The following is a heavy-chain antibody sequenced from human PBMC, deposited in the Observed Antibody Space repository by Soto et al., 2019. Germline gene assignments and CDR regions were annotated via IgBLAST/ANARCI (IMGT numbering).Heavy chain of an antibody. D-gene: IGHD4-17*01. V-gene: IGHV1-8*01. J-gene: IGHJ5*02. CDR2: MNPNSGNT. CDR1: GYTFPRYD. CDR3: ARGFKYGDYSRWFYP. Sequence: ASVKVSFKASGYTFPRYDINWGGTAPGQGFEYLGWMNPNSGNTGDVKKFQGRVTMTRDTSMSTAYMELSSLRSEDTAVYYCARGFKYGDYSRWFYPWGTGTLVPVSS.